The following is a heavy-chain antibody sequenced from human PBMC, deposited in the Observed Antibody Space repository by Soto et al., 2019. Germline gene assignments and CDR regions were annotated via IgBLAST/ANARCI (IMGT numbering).Heavy chain of an antibody. CDR3: ARDAAVGLFDY. CDR1: GYTFTSYG. V-gene: IGHV1-18*01. J-gene: IGHJ4*02. D-gene: IGHD1-26*01. Sequence: QVQLVQSGAEVKKPGASVKVSCKASGYTFTSYGISWVRQAPGQGLEWMGWLNPYNGNTKYVQKLQVRVTMTTATSTSPAYMELRSLRADDTDVYYCARDAAVGLFDYRGPGTLVTVSS. CDR2: LNPYNGNT.